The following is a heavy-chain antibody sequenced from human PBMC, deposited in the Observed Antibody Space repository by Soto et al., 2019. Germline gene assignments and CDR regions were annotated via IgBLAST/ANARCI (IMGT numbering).Heavy chain of an antibody. CDR3: AKGGLGDRYSYAMSGMDV. CDR2: ISYDGSNK. J-gene: IGHJ6*02. V-gene: IGHV3-30*18. CDR1: GFTFSSYG. D-gene: IGHD5-18*01. Sequence: GGSLRLSCAASGFTFSSYGMHWVRQAPGKGLEWVAVISYDGSNKYYADSVKGRFTISRDNSKNTLYLQMNSLRAEDTAVYYCAKGGLGDRYSYAMSGMDVWGQGTTVTVSS.